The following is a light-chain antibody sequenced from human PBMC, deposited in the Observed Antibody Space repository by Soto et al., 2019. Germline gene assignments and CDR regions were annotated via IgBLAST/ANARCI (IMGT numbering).Light chain of an antibody. CDR2: SDN. V-gene: IGLV1-40*01. CDR3: QSYDNSLNHVV. J-gene: IGLJ2*01. CDR1: SSNIRSFYD. Sequence: QSVLTQPPSVSGAPGQRVTIPCTGSSSNIRSFYDVHWYQQLPGTVPKLLIYSDNNRPSGVPDRFSGSKSGTAASLAITGLQAEDEADYYCQSYDNSLNHVVFGGGTKVTVL.